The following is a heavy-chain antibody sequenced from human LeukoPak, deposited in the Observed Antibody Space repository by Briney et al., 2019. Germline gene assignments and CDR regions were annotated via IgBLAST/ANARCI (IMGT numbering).Heavy chain of an antibody. D-gene: IGHD4-23*01. V-gene: IGHV4-34*01. CDR3: ARERVDGGTNWFDP. CDR2: INHSGST. J-gene: IGHJ5*02. CDR1: GGSFSGYY. Sequence: SETLSLTCAVYGGSFSGYYWSWIRQPPGKGLEWIGEINHSGSTNYNPSLESRVTISVDTSKNQFSLKLSSVTAADTAVYYCARERVDGGTNWFDPWGQGTLVTVSS.